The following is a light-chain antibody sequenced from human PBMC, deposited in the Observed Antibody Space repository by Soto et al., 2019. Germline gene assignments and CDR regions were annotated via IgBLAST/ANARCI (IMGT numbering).Light chain of an antibody. CDR1: RSNIGNNY. V-gene: IGLV1-51*01. CDR2: DNN. CDR3: GTWDSDLNAVV. J-gene: IGLJ2*01. Sequence: QSVLTQPPSVSAARGQKVTISCSGSRSNIGNNYVSWYQQLPRTAPKLRIFDNNQRPSGIPDRFSGSKSGTSATLGITGLQTGDEAGYFCGTWDSDLNAVVFGGGTKLTVL.